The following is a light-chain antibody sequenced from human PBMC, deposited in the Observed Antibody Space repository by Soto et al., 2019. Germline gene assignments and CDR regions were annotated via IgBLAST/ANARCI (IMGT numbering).Light chain of an antibody. CDR3: SSYVGTNSYV. V-gene: IGLV2-8*01. CDR1: SSDVGGYNY. J-gene: IGLJ1*01. CDR2: EVY. Sequence: QSVLTQPPSASGSPGQSVTISCTGTSSDVGGYNYVSWYQQHPGKAPKLIIYEVYKRPSGVPDRFSGSKSGNTAALTVSGLQAEDEADYYCSSYVGTNSYVFGNGTKVTV.